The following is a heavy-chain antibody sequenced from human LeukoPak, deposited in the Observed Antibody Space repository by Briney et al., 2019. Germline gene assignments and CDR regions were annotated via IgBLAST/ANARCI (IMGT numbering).Heavy chain of an antibody. V-gene: IGHV4-39*01. J-gene: IGHJ4*02. CDR2: IYYSGST. D-gene: IGHD5-18*01. CDR1: GGSISSSSYY. Sequence: PSETLSLTCTVSGGSISSSSYYWGWIRQPPGKGLEWIGSIYYSGSTYYNPSLKSRVTISVDTSKNQFSLKLSSVTAADTAVYYCARGYSYSYWGQGTLVTVSS. CDR3: ARGYSYSY.